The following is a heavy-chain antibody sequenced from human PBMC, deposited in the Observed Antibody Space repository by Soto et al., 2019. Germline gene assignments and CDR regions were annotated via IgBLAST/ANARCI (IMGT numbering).Heavy chain of an antibody. J-gene: IGHJ4*02. CDR3: AKGPCDYLIAFAGY. CDR1: GFTFSSYA. CDR2: ISGSGGST. V-gene: IGHV3-23*01. D-gene: IGHD4-17*01. Sequence: GGSLRLSCAASGFTFSSYAMSWVRQAPGKGLEWVSAISGSGGSTYYADSVKGRFTISRDNSKNTLYLQMNSLRAEDTAVYYCAKGPCDYLIAFAGYWGQGTLVTVSS.